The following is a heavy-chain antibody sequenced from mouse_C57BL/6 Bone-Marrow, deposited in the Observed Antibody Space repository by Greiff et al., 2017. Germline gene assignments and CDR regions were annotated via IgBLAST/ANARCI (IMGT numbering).Heavy chain of an antibody. Sequence: EVKLMESGGGLVQPGGSLSLSCAASGFTFTDYYMSWVRQPPGKALEWVGFIRNKANGDTTEYSAPVKGRFTISRDNSQSIIYLQMYALSAEDSATYYGASYGYYGSWYVDVWGTGTTVTVSS. CDR2: IRNKANGDTT. J-gene: IGHJ1*03. CDR3: ASYGYYGSWYVDV. D-gene: IGHD1-1*01. V-gene: IGHV7-3*01. CDR1: GFTFTDYY.